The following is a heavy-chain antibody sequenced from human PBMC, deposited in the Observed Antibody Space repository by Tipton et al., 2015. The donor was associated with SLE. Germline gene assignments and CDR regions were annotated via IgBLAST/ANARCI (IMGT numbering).Heavy chain of an antibody. V-gene: IGHV4-39*07. CDR3: ARVSSSTRYSFPFDF. Sequence: TLSLTCTVSGGSISSSSYYWGWIRQPPGKGLEWIGSIYYSGSTYYNPSLKSRVTISVDTSKNQFSLMLTSVTAADTAVYYCARVSSSTRYSFPFDFWGQGVLVTVSA. CDR1: GGSISSSSYY. CDR2: IYYSGST. D-gene: IGHD2-21*01. J-gene: IGHJ4*02.